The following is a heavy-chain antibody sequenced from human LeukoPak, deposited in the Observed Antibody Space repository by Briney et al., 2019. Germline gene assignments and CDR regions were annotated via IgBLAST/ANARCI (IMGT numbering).Heavy chain of an antibody. CDR1: GYDFRGYY. CDR3: AGGLAVAGLPPPYSYYTDV. CDR2: INPNTRAT. V-gene: IGHV1-2*02. D-gene: IGHD6-19*01. Sequence: ASVKVSCKASGYDFRGYYMHWVRQAPGQGPGWMGGINPNTRATKYAQKFQGRVTMTRDASSTTSYMVLSSLNSDDTAVYFCAGGLAVAGLPPPYSYYTDVWGKGTTVIVSS. J-gene: IGHJ6*03.